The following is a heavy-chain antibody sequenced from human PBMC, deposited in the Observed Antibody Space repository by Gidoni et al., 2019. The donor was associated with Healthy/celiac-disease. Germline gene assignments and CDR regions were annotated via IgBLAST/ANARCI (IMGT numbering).Heavy chain of an antibody. CDR3: ARQLSGIAAAGTRYHHPDGMDV. J-gene: IGHJ6*02. Sequence: QVQLVQSGAEVKKPGASVKVSCKASGYTFTGYYMHWVRQAPGQGLEWMGWINPNSGGTNYAQKFQGWVTMTRDTSISTAYMELSRLRSDDTAVYYCARQLSGIAAAGTRYHHPDGMDVWGQGTTVTVSS. V-gene: IGHV1-2*04. CDR1: GYTFTGYY. CDR2: INPNSGGT. D-gene: IGHD6-13*01.